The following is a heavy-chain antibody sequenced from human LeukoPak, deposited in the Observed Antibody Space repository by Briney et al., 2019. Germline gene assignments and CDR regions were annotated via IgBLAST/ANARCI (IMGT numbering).Heavy chain of an antibody. CDR3: ARGGGYSYGSFDY. CDR1: GFPFSSYG. Sequence: GGSLRLSCAASGFPFSSYGMHWVRQAPGKGLEWVAAISNDGNNKFYADSVKGRFTISRDNPKNTMNLQMNSLRAEDTAVYYCARGGGYSYGSFDYWGQGTLVTVSS. J-gene: IGHJ4*02. V-gene: IGHV3-30*03. CDR2: ISNDGNNK. D-gene: IGHD5-18*01.